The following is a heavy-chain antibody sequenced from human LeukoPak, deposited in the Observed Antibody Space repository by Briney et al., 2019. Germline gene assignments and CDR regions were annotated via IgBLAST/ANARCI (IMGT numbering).Heavy chain of an antibody. CDR1: GGSISSYY. CDR3: ARLRGYSGYDLRKYYYYMDV. CDR2: IYTSGST. D-gene: IGHD5-12*01. J-gene: IGHJ6*03. V-gene: IGHV4-4*07. Sequence: PSETLSLTCTVSGGSISSYYWSWIRQPAGKGLEWIGRIYTSGSTNYNPSLKSRVTMSVDTSKNQFSLKLSSVTAADTAVYYCARLRGYSGYDLRKYYYYMDVWGKGTTVTVSS.